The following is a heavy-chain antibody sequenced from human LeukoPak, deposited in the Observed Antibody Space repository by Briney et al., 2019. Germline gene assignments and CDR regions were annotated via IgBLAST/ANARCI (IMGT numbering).Heavy chain of an antibody. CDR1: GGSISSYY. CDR2: IYTSGST. Sequence: SETLSLTCTVSGGSISSYYWSWIRQPAGKGLEWIGRIYTSGSTNYNPSLKSRVTISMDTSKNQFSLKLSAVTAADTAVYYCTREGYSSPDYWGQGTLVTVSS. D-gene: IGHD5-18*01. CDR3: TREGYSSPDY. V-gene: IGHV4-4*07. J-gene: IGHJ4*02.